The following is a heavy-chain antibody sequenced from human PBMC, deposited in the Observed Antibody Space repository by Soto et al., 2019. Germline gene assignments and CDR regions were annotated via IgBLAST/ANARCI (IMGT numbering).Heavy chain of an antibody. J-gene: IGHJ4*02. CDR3: ARTSSDGYNYYFDY. CDR1: GGSVSSGSYY. V-gene: IGHV4-61*01. Sequence: SETLSLPCTVSGGSVSSGSYYWSWIRQPPGKGLEWIGYIYYSGSTNYNPSLKSRVTISVDTSKNQFSLKLSSVTAADTAVYYCARTSSDGYNYYFDYWGQGTLVTVSS. CDR2: IYYSGST. D-gene: IGHD5-12*01.